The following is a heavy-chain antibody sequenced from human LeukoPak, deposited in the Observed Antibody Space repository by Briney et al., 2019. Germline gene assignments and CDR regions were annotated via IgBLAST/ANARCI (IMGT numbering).Heavy chain of an antibody. V-gene: IGHV3-30*19. CDR1: GFTFSSYG. CDR2: IWYDGSNR. D-gene: IGHD3-3*01. Sequence: GGSLRLSCAASGFTFSSYGMHWVRQAPGKGLEWVAVIWYDGSNRYYADSVKGRFTISRDNSKNTLYLQMNSLRAEDTAVYYCARVDFGVPYSDSSYYYYMDVWGKGTTVTVSS. J-gene: IGHJ6*03. CDR3: ARVDFGVPYSDSSYYYYMDV.